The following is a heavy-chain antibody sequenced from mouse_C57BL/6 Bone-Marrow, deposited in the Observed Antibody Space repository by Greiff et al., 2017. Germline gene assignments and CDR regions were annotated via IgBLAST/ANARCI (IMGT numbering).Heavy chain of an antibody. CDR3: AREGSTTVIAYYAMDY. CDR2: ISDGGSYT. D-gene: IGHD1-1*01. CDR1: GFTFSSYA. Sequence: DVQLVESGGGLVKPGGSLKLSCAASGFTFSSYAMSWVRQTPEKRLEWVATISDGGSYTYYPDNVKGRFTISRDNAKNNTYLQMSHLKSEETAMYYCAREGSTTVIAYYAMDYWGQGTSVTVSS. J-gene: IGHJ4*01. V-gene: IGHV5-4*01.